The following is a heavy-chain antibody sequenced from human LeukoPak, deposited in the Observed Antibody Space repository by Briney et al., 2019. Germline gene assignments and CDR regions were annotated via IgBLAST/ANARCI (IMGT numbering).Heavy chain of an antibody. V-gene: IGHV1-2*02. Sequence: ASVKVSCKASGYTFTGYYIHWVRQAPGQGIEWMGWINPNSGGTNYAQKFQGRVTMTRDTSISTAYMELSRLRSDDTAVYYCARDLPKEYSYHFDYWGQGTLVTVSS. D-gene: IGHD5-18*01. CDR3: ARDLPKEYSYHFDY. CDR2: INPNSGGT. CDR1: GYTFTGYY. J-gene: IGHJ4*02.